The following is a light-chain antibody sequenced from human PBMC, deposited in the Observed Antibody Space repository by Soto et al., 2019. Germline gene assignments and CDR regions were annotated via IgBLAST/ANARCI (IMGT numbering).Light chain of an antibody. CDR2: GVN. J-gene: IGLJ1*01. CDR3: GSYTSTYVRI. Sequence: QSVLTQPASVSEYPGQSITISCTGSSNDIGTYEYVSWHQHHPGRAPKLIIFGVNDRPSGISDRFSGSKSGNTASLTIFGLQLEDEADYYCGSYTSTYVRIFGTGTKGTVL. V-gene: IGLV2-14*01. CDR1: SNDIGTYEY.